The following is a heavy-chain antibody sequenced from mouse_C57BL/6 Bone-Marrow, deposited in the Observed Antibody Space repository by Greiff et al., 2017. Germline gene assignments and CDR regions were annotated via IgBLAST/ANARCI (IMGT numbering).Heavy chain of an antibody. CDR2: IYPRSGNT. V-gene: IGHV1-81*01. J-gene: IGHJ3*01. Sequence: QVQLQQSGAELARPGASVKLSCKASGYTFTSYGISWVKQRPGQGLEWIGEIYPRSGNTYYNEKFKGKATLTADKSSSTAYMELRSLTSEDSAVYICARNYYGSSPWFAYWGQETLVTVSA. CDR1: GYTFTSYG. CDR3: ARNYYGSSPWFAY. D-gene: IGHD1-1*01.